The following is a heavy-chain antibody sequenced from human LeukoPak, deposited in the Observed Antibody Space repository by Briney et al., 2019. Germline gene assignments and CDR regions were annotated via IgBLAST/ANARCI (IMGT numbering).Heavy chain of an antibody. CDR2: FDPEDGET. CDR1: GYTLTELS. J-gene: IGHJ6*03. D-gene: IGHD3-22*01. CDR3: ATVKREVTGPSFQWFYCYYYMDV. Sequence: ASVKVSCKVSGYTLTELSMHWVRQAPGKGLEWMGGFDPEDGETIYAQKFQGRVTMTEDTSTDTAYMELSSLRSEDTAVYYCATVKREVTGPSFQWFYCYYYMDVWGKGTTVTVSS. V-gene: IGHV1-24*01.